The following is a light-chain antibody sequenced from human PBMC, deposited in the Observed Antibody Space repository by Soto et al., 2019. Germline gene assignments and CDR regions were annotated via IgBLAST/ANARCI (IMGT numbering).Light chain of an antibody. V-gene: IGKV3-20*01. CDR1: QSVSSSY. CDR3: QQYDTSPVP. Sequence: EIVLTQSPGTLSLSPGERATLSCRASQSVSSSYLAWYQQKPGQAPRLLIYGASIRATGIPDRFSGSGSGTDFTLTISRLEPEDFAVYYCQQYDTSPVPFGQGTKVEIK. CDR2: GAS. J-gene: IGKJ1*01.